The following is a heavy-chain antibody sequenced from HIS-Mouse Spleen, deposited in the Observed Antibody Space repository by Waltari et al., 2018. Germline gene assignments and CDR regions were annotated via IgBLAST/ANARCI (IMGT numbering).Heavy chain of an antibody. Sequence: QVQLQQWGAGVLKPSETLSLPWPVDGGSVSGYYWSWIRQPPRPALEWIEEINHSGSTNYNQSLKSRVTISVDTSKNQFSLKLSSVTAADTAVYYCAGGEAEIAAAAYYYYYGMDVWGQGTTVTVSS. CDR1: GGSVSGYY. D-gene: IGHD6-13*01. V-gene: IGHV4-34*01. CDR3: AGGEAEIAAAAYYYYYGMDV. J-gene: IGHJ6*02. CDR2: INHSGST.